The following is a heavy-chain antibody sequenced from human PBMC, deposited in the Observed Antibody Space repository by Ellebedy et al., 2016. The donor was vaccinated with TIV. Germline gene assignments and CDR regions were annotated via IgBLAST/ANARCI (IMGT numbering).Heavy chain of an antibody. CDR2: INPNTGAT. CDR1: GYTFTGYY. V-gene: IGHV1-2*02. J-gene: IGHJ3*02. CDR3: AREGVSSGYDQNDAFDI. D-gene: IGHD5-12*01. Sequence: AASVKVSCKASGYTFTGYYMHWARQAPGQGLEWMGWINPNTGATNYAQKFQGRVTMTRDTSITTAYMELSRLRSDDTAVYYCAREGVSSGYDQNDAFDIWGQGTMVTVSS.